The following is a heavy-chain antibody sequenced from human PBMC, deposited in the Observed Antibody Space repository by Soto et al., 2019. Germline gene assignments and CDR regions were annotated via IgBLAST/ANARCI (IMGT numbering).Heavy chain of an antibody. CDR1: GYTFTSYG. Sequence: ASVKVSCKASGYTFTSYGISWLRQAPGQGLEWMGWISAYNGNTNYAQKLQGRVTMTTDTSTSTAYMELRSLRSDDTAVYYCARFGQDYYYYGMDVWGQGTTVTVSS. V-gene: IGHV1-18*04. J-gene: IGHJ6*02. CDR3: ARFGQDYYYYGMDV. D-gene: IGHD3-10*01. CDR2: ISAYNGNT.